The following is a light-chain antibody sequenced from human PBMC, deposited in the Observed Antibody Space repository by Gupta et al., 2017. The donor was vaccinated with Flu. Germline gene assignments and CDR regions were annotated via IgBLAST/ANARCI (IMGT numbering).Light chain of an antibody. CDR2: DAS. CDR3: QHRNNWPLT. J-gene: IGKJ4*01. V-gene: IGKV3-11*01. CDR1: QSISSS. Sequence: EIVLTQSPATLSLSPGERATLSCRASQSISSSLAWYQQKPGQAPRLLIYDASNRAPGIPARFSGSGSGTDFTLIISSLEPEDFAVYYCQHRNNWPLTLGGGTKVEIK.